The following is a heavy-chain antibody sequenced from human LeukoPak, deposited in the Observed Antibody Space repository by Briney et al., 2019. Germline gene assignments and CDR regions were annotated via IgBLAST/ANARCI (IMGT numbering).Heavy chain of an antibody. V-gene: IGHV4-59*07. Sequence: SDTLSLTCTVSGGPISIYYWSWIRQPPGKGLEGSGYIYYSGSTNYNPSLKSRVTISVDTSKNQFSLKVSSVSAADTAVYYCARGSGYYGSGSTYNYWGQGTLVTVSS. D-gene: IGHD3-10*01. CDR2: IYYSGST. J-gene: IGHJ4*02. CDR3: ARGSGYYGSGSTYNY. CDR1: GGPISIYY.